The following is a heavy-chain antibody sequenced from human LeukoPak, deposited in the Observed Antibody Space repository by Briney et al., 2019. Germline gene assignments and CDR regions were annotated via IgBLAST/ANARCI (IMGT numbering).Heavy chain of an antibody. J-gene: IGHJ4*02. CDR2: IIPILGIA. Sequence: SVKVSCKASGGTFSSYAISWVRQAPGQGLEWMGRIIPILGIANYAQKFQGRVTITADKSTSTAYMELSGLRSEDTAVYYCARDQLYGGQPRGFDYWGQGTLVTVSS. CDR3: ARDQLYGGQPRGFDY. D-gene: IGHD4-23*01. V-gene: IGHV1-69*04. CDR1: GGTFSSYA.